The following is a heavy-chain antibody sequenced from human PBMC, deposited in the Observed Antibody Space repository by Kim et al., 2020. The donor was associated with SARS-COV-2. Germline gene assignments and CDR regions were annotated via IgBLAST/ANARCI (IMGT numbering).Heavy chain of an antibody. V-gene: IGHV3-48*03. D-gene: IGHD6-13*01. Sequence: GGSLRLSCAASGFTFSSYEMNWVRQAPGKGLEWVSYISSSGSTIYYADSVKGRFTISRDNAKNSLYLQMNSLRAEDTAVYYCAGTEDLAAAGPLDYWCQGTLVTVSS. J-gene: IGHJ4*02. CDR1: GFTFSSYE. CDR3: AGTEDLAAAGPLDY. CDR2: ISSSGSTI.